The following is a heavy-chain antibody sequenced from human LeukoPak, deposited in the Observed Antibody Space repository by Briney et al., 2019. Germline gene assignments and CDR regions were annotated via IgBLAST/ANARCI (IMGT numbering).Heavy chain of an antibody. J-gene: IGHJ4*02. V-gene: IGHV4-4*07. CDR1: GGSISSYY. D-gene: IGHD1-1*01. CDR2: IYISGST. CDR3: ARDRGTWNDDGFNY. Sequence: PSETLSLTCTVSGGSISSYYWSWIRQPAGKGLEWIGRIYISGSTNYNPSLKSRVTMSVDTSKNQFSLKLSSVTAADTAVYYCARDRGTWNDDGFNYWGQGTLVTVSS.